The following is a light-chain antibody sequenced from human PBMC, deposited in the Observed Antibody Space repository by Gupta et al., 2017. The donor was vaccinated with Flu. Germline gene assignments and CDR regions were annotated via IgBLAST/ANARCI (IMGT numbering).Light chain of an antibody. Sequence: GERATLSCRASQSVSSYLAWYQQKPGQAPRLIMYDVSNRAPGVPARFSGSGSGSDSTLTISSLEPEDFAVYYCQQRSNWPPTFGQGTKLEIK. CDR3: QQRSNWPPT. V-gene: IGKV3-11*01. CDR1: QSVSSY. CDR2: DVS. J-gene: IGKJ2*01.